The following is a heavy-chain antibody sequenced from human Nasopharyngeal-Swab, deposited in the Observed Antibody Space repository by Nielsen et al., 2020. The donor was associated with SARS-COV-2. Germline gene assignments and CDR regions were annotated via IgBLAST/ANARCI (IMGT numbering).Heavy chain of an antibody. Sequence: SDTLSLTCTVSGGSISSYYWSWIRQPPGKGLEWIGEINHSGSTNYNPSLKSRVTISVDTSKNQFSLKLSSVTAADTAVYYCAREWYSSGWYGVWGQGTLVTVSS. D-gene: IGHD6-19*01. CDR2: INHSGST. V-gene: IGHV4-34*01. CDR3: AREWYSSGWYGV. CDR1: GGSISSYY. J-gene: IGHJ4*02.